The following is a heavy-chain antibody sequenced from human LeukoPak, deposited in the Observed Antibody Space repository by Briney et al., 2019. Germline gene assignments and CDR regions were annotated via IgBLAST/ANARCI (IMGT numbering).Heavy chain of an antibody. Sequence: GGSLRLSCAASGFTFSSYAMNWVRQAPGKGLEWVSAIGSSGSTTYYADSVKGRFSISRDNSKNTLYLQMNSVRAEDTAVYYCATHSGGWYLGWGQGTLVTVSS. J-gene: IGHJ4*02. V-gene: IGHV3-23*01. CDR3: ATHSGGWYLG. CDR2: IGSSGSTT. D-gene: IGHD6-19*01. CDR1: GFTFSSYA.